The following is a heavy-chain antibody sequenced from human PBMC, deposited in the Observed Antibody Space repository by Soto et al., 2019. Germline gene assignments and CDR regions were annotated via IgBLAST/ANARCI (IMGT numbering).Heavy chain of an antibody. Sequence: HPGGSLRLSCTASGFTFGDYAMSWFRQAPGKGLEWVGFIRSKAYGGTTEYAASVKGRFTISRDDSKSIAYLQMNSLKTEDTAVYYCTRDFGSGNYDFWSGFRYYYYGMDVWGQGTTVTVSS. J-gene: IGHJ6*02. V-gene: IGHV3-49*03. D-gene: IGHD3-3*01. CDR3: TRDFGSGNYDFWSGFRYYYYGMDV. CDR2: IRSKAYGGTT. CDR1: GFTFGDYA.